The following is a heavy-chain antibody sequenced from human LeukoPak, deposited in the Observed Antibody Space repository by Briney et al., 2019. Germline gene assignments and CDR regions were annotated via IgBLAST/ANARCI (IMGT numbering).Heavy chain of an antibody. J-gene: IGHJ4*02. Sequence: ASVKVSCKVSGYTLTELSMHWVRQAPGKGLEWMGGFDPEDGETIYAQKFQGRVTMTEDTSTDTAYMELSSLRSEDTAMYYRATGPNYDFWSGYYPLDYWGQGTLVTVSS. CDR3: ATGPNYDFWSGYYPLDY. V-gene: IGHV1-24*01. CDR1: GYTLTELS. D-gene: IGHD3-3*01. CDR2: FDPEDGET.